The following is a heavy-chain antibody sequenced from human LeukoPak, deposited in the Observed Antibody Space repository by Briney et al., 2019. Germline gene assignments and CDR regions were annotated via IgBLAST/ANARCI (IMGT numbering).Heavy chain of an antibody. V-gene: IGHV4-34*01. CDR3: ARVAAGGSYYGMDV. Sequence: SETLSLTCAVYGGSFSGYYWSWIRQPPGKGLEWIGEINHSGSTNYNPSLKSRVTISVDTSKSQFSLNLTSVTAADTAVYHCARVAAGGSYYGMDVWGQGTTVTVSS. D-gene: IGHD6-13*01. CDR1: GGSFSGYY. J-gene: IGHJ6*02. CDR2: INHSGST.